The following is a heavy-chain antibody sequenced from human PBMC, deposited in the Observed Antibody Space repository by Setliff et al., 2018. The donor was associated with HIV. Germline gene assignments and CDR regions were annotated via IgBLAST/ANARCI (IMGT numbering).Heavy chain of an antibody. CDR3: ARVPYRSAWSSGAHDAFDA. Sequence: GASVKVSCKASGYTFNRYCISWVRQAPGQGLEWMGWISGNNGNTKYVQNFQGRVTMSTDTTTSTVYMELRSLRSDDTAVYYCARVPYRSAWSSGAHDAFDAWGQGTMVTVSS. D-gene: IGHD6-19*01. J-gene: IGHJ3*01. V-gene: IGHV1-18*01. CDR2: ISGNNGNT. CDR1: GYTFNRYC.